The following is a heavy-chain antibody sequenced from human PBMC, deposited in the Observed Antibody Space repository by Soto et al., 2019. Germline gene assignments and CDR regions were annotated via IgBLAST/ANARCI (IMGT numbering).Heavy chain of an antibody. Sequence: SETLSLTCAVYGGSFSGYYWSWIRQPPGKGLEWIGEINHSGSTNYNPSLKSRVTISVDTSKNQFSLKLSSVTAADTAVYYCARGRGERFRGRYFDYWGQGTLVTVSS. CDR2: INHSGST. CDR3: ARGRGERFRGRYFDY. CDR1: GGSFSGYY. V-gene: IGHV4-34*01. D-gene: IGHD2-21*01. J-gene: IGHJ4*02.